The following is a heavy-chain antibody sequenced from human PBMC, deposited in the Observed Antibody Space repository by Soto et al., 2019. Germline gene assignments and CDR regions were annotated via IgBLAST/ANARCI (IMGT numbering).Heavy chain of an antibody. Sequence: ASVKVSCKASGGTFSSYAISWVRQAPGQGLEWMGGIIPIFGTANYAQKFQGRVTITADESTSTAYMELSSLRSEDTAVYYCARDQFDSYGPKGGLDYWGQGTLVTVSS. CDR1: GGTFSSYA. J-gene: IGHJ4*02. D-gene: IGHD5-18*01. CDR2: IIPIFGTA. CDR3: ARDQFDSYGPKGGLDY. V-gene: IGHV1-69*13.